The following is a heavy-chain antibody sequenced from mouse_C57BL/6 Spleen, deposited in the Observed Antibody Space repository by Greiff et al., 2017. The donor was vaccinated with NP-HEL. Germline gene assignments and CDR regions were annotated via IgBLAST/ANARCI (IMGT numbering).Heavy chain of an antibody. CDR2: IDPETGGT. J-gene: IGHJ3*01. CDR1: GYTFTDYE. D-gene: IGHD4-1*01. CDR3: TRWLTGTAWFAY. V-gene: IGHV1-15*01. Sequence: LVESGAELVRPGASVTLSCKASGYTFTDYEMHWVKQTPVHGLEWIGAIDPETGGTAYNQKFKGKAILTADKSSSTAYMELRSLTSEDSAVYYCTRWLTGTAWFAYWGQGTLVTVSA.